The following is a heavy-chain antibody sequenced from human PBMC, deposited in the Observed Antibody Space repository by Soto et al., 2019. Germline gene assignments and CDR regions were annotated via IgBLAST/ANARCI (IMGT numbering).Heavy chain of an antibody. V-gene: IGHV3-30-3*01. CDR3: ARGGYGDHYFGY. CDR2: ISYDGSNK. J-gene: IGHJ4*02. CDR1: GFTFSSYA. Sequence: GGYLRLSCAASGFTFSSYAMHWVRQAPGKGLEWVAVISYDGSNKYYADSVKGRFTISRDNSKNTLYLQMNSLRSEDTAVSYCARGGYGDHYFGYWGQGTLVTVAS. D-gene: IGHD4-17*01.